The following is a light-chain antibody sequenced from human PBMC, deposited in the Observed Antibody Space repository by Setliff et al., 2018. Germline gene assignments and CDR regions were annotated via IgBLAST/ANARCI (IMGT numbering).Light chain of an antibody. Sequence: TQPPSASGTPGQRVTISCSGSSSNIGSNTVNWYQQLPGTAPKLLIYRNNQRPSGVPDRFSGSKSGTSASLAISGLQSEDEADYYCAAWDDSLNGYVFGTGTKVTVL. J-gene: IGLJ1*01. CDR1: SSNIGSNT. CDR3: AAWDDSLNGYV. CDR2: RNN. V-gene: IGLV1-44*01.